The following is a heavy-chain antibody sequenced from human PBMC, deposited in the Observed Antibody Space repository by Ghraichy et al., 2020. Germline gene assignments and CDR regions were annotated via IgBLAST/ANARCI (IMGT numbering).Heavy chain of an antibody. J-gene: IGHJ6*02. D-gene: IGHD6-6*01. CDR2: IKEDGGDK. Sequence: GGSLRLSCAASGFTFSSYWMSWVRQAPGKGLEWVANIKEDGGDKYYVDSVKGRFTISRDNAKNSLYLQMNSLRAADTAVYYCARVHSSSFRFYYYYHGMDVWGQGTTVTVSS. CDR1: GFTFSSYW. V-gene: IGHV3-7*03. CDR3: ARVHSSSFRFYYYYHGMDV.